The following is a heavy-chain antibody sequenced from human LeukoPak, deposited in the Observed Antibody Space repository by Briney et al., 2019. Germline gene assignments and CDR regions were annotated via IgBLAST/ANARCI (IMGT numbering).Heavy chain of an antibody. CDR3: ATSLNYDSSGYLFDY. J-gene: IGHJ4*02. Sequence: RSSETLSLTCTVSGGSISSYYWSWIRQPPGKGLEWIGYIYYSGSTNYNPSLKSRVTISVDTSKNQFSLKLSSVTAADTAVYYCATSLNYDSSGYLFDYWGQGTLVTVSS. CDR1: GGSISSYY. D-gene: IGHD3-22*01. CDR2: IYYSGST. V-gene: IGHV4-59*08.